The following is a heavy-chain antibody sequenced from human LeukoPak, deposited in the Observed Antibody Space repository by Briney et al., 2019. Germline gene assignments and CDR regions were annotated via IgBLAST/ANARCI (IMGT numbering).Heavy chain of an antibody. CDR1: GFTFSSYW. CDR3: ASGTGSGYDYAFDI. V-gene: IGHV3-7*01. J-gene: IGHJ3*02. D-gene: IGHD5-12*01. Sequence: PGGSLRLSCAASGFTFSSYWMSWVRRAPGKGLEWVANIKQDGSEKYYVDSVKGRFTISRDNAKNSLYLQMNSLRAEDTAVYYCASGTGSGYDYAFDIWGQGTMVTVSS. CDR2: IKQDGSEK.